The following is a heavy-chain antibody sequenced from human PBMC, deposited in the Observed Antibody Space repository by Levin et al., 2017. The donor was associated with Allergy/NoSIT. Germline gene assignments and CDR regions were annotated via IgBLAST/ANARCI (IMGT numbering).Heavy chain of an antibody. J-gene: IGHJ4*02. Sequence: SETLSLTCAVYGGSFSGYYWNWIRQPPGKGLEWIGEINHSGSTNYNPSLKSQVTISVDTSKNQFSLKLSCVTAADTAVYYCARGRRGYYYGSGEWYFDYWGQGTLVTVSS. CDR2: INHSGST. CDR3: ARGRRGYYYGSGEWYFDY. CDR1: GGSFSGYY. D-gene: IGHD3-10*01. V-gene: IGHV4-34*01.